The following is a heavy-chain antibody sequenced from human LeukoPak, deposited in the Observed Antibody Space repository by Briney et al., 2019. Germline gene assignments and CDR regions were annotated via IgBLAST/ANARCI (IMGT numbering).Heavy chain of an antibody. CDR3: AKGTGRYWTFFDS. D-gene: IGHD1-26*01. Sequence: SLRLSCAASGFTFDEYAMHWVRQGPGKGLEWVSGISWNGGSIDYVDSVKGRLTISRDNAKNSLYLQMNSLRPEDTALYYCAKGTGRYWTFFDSWGQGTHVVVSS. V-gene: IGHV3-9*01. CDR1: GFTFDEYA. CDR2: ISWNGGSI. J-gene: IGHJ4*02.